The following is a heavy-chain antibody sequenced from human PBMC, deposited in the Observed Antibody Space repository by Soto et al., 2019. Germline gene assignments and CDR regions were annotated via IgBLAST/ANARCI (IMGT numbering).Heavy chain of an antibody. CDR1: GYTFTSYG. Sequence: ASVKVSCKASGYTFTSYGISWVRQAPGQGLEWMGWISAYNGNTNYAQDLQGRVTMTTDTSTTTAYVELRGLRSDDTAVYYCARDITGATGDYWGQGTLVTVSS. V-gene: IGHV1-18*01. J-gene: IGHJ4*02. CDR2: ISAYNGNT. CDR3: ARDITGATGDY. D-gene: IGHD1-26*01.